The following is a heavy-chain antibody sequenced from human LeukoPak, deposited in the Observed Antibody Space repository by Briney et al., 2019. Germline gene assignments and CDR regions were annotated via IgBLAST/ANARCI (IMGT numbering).Heavy chain of an antibody. J-gene: IGHJ4*02. Sequence: GGSLRLSCTASGFTLSSYEMSWIRRAPGKGLEWVSSIDYSGGSTHYADSVMGRFTISRDNSKNTLYLQMNSLRAEDTAVYYCAKWARYCTNGVCYYFDYWGQGTLVTVSS. CDR1: GFTLSSYE. V-gene: IGHV3-23*01. D-gene: IGHD2-8*01. CDR2: IDYSGGST. CDR3: AKWARYCTNGVCYYFDY.